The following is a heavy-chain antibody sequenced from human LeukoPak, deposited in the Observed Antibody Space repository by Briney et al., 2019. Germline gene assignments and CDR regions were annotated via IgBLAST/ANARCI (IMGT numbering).Heavy chain of an antibody. V-gene: IGHV3-21*01. Sequence: GGSLRLSCAASGFTFSSYSMNWVRQAPGKGLEWVSSISSSSSYIYYADPVKGRFTISRDNAKNSLYLQMNSLRAEDTAVYYCARGVGSGWFDYWGQGTLVTVSS. CDR2: ISSSSSYI. CDR3: ARGVGSGWFDY. D-gene: IGHD6-19*01. CDR1: GFTFSSYS. J-gene: IGHJ4*02.